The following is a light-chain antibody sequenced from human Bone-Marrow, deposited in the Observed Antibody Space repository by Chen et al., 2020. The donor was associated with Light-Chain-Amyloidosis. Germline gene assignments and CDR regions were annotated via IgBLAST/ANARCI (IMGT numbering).Light chain of an antibody. CDR2: RNN. V-gene: IGLV1-47*01. Sequence: QTVLTQPPSASGPPGQRVTISCSGAISNIGINYVYWYQHFPGAASNLLIQRNNQRHLGVPDRVSAAKSGTSAFLAISGLGYEDEADYYYAAWDGSLSGYVFGTGNKVIVL. J-gene: IGLJ1*01. CDR1: ISNIGINY. CDR3: AAWDGSLSGYV.